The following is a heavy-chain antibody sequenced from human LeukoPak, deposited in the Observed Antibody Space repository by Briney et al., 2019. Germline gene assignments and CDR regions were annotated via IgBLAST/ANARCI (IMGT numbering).Heavy chain of an antibody. V-gene: IGHV3-23*01. J-gene: IGHJ4*02. CDR2: ISGNGGST. CDR1: GFTFSSYA. CDR3: AKAKLRRSTVKYYFDY. D-gene: IGHD4-17*01. Sequence: PGGSLRLSCAASGFTFSSYAMSWVRQAPGKGLEWVSGISGNGGSTYYADSVKGRFTISRDNSNDTLYLQMDSLRAEDTTVYYCAKAKLRRSTVKYYFDYWGQGTLVTVSS.